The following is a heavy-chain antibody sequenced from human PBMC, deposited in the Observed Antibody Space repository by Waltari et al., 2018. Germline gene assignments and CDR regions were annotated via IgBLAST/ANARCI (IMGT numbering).Heavy chain of an antibody. J-gene: IGHJ6*03. CDR1: GYTFTAYY. CDR2: VDPEDGET. Sequence: EVQLVQSGAEVKKPGATVNISCKASGYTFTAYYMHWVQQAPGKGLEWMGRVDPEDGETIYAEKFQGRVTITADTSTDTAYMELSSLRSEDTAVYYCAVLELRIGYYYYMDVWGKGTTVTVSS. D-gene: IGHD1-7*01. CDR3: AVLELRIGYYYYMDV. V-gene: IGHV1-69-2*01.